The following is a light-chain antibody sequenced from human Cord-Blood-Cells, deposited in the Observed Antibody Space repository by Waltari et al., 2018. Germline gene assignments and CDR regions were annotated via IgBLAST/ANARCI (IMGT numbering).Light chain of an antibody. V-gene: IGLV2-23*01. CDR2: EGS. CDR1: SSDVGSYNL. CDR3: CSYAGSSNWV. J-gene: IGLJ3*02. Sequence: QSALTQPASGSGSPGQSITISCTGTSSDVGSYNLVSWYQQHPGKASKLMIYEGSKRPSGVSNRFSGSKSGNTASLTISGLQAEDEADYYCCSYAGSSNWVFGGGTKLTVL.